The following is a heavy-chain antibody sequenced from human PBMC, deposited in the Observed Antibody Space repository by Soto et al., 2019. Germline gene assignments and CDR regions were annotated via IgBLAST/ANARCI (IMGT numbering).Heavy chain of an antibody. CDR3: AKDLSRGSGWSHYYYYGMDV. CDR2: ISGNGAGT. Sequence: GGSLRLSCTASGFTFSSYGMSWVRQAPGKGLEWVSSISGNGAGTYYADSVKGRFTVSRDNSKNTLYLQMNSLRAEDTAVYYCAKDLSRGSGWSHYYYYGMDVWGQGTTVTVSS. D-gene: IGHD6-19*01. J-gene: IGHJ6*02. CDR1: GFTFSSYG. V-gene: IGHV3-23*01.